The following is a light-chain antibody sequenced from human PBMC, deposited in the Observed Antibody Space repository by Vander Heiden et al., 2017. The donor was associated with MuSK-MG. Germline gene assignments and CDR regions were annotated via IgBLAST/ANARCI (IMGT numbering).Light chain of an antibody. CDR2: SAS. Sequence: DIRLTQSPSSLSASVGDRVTITCRASQSVSAFLHWYQQKPGKAPKLLIYSASNLQPGVPLRFSGSGFGTDFTLTISGRQPEDFATYFCQQSVSTPPYTFGQGTKLDMK. CDR1: QSVSAF. V-gene: IGKV1-39*01. CDR3: QQSVSTPPYT. J-gene: IGKJ2*01.